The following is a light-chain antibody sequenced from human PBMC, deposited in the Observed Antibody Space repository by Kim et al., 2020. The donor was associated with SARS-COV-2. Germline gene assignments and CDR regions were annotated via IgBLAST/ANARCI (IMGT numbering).Light chain of an antibody. CDR1: NSNIGRHD. J-gene: IGLJ1*01. Sequence: QSVTISCSGSNSNIGRHDVTWYQQLPGAAPRLIIYDIDQRPSGVPDRFSGSKSGTSASLAISGLQSEDEADYYCAAWDDSLNGFYVFGSGTKVTVL. CDR3: AAWDDSLNGFYV. CDR2: DID. V-gene: IGLV1-44*01.